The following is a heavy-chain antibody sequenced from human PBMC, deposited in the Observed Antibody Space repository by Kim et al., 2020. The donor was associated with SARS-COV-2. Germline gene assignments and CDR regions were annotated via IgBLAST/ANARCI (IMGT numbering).Heavy chain of an antibody. CDR2: IDQDGNER. CDR1: GFTFSSHW. V-gene: IGHV3-7*01. CDR3: ARVPKGDYYGMDV. Sequence: GGSLRLSCAASGFTFSSHWMTWVRQAPGKGLEWVANIDQDGNERSYVDSVKGRFTISRDNARNSLYLQMNSLKVEDTAVYYCARVPKGDYYGMDVWGQGTTVTGSS. J-gene: IGHJ6*02.